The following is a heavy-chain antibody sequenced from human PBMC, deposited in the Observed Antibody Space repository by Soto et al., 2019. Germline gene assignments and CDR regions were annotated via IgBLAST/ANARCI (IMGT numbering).Heavy chain of an antibody. Sequence: PGGSLRLSCAASGFTFSSYWMHWVRQAPGKGLVWVSRINSDGSSISYADSVKGRFTISRDNAKNTLYVQTNSLRAEDTAVYYCSRGRGNYYFDYWGQGTLVTVSS. CDR1: GFTFSSYW. CDR2: INSDGSSI. J-gene: IGHJ4*02. CDR3: SRGRGNYYFDY. V-gene: IGHV3-74*01. D-gene: IGHD3-10*01.